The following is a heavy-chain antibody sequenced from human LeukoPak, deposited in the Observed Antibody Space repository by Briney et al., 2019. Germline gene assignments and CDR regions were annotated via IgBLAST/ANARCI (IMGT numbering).Heavy chain of an antibody. D-gene: IGHD1-7*01. CDR1: GGSISSGGYY. J-gene: IGHJ6*03. Sequence: SETLSLTCTVSGGSISSGGYYWSWIRQPPGKGLEWIGRIYTSGSTNYNPSLKSRVTMSVDTSKSQFSLKLSSVTAADTAVYYCARDNWNYVNYYYYMDVWGKGTTVTVSS. CDR2: IYTSGST. CDR3: ARDNWNYVNYYYYMDV. V-gene: IGHV4-61*02.